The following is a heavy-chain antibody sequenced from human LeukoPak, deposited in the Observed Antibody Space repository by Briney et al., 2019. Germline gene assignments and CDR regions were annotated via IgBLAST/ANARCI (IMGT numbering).Heavy chain of an antibody. CDR3: ARDRNSGSYFDY. V-gene: IGHV3-74*01. D-gene: IGHD1-26*01. CDR2: INSDGSST. J-gene: IGHJ4*02. Sequence: GGSLRLSCAASGFTFSSYWMHWVRQAPGKGLVWVSRINSDGSSTTYADSVKGRFTIFRDNAKNTLYLQMNSLRAEDTAVYYCARDRNSGSYFDYWGQGSLVTVSS. CDR1: GFTFSSYW.